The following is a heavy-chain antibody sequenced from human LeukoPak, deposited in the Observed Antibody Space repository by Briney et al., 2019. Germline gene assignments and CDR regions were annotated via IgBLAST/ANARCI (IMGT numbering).Heavy chain of an antibody. Sequence: RSETLSLTCTVSGGSISSSSYYWGWIRQPPGKGLEWIGSIYYSGSTYYNPSLKSRVTISVDTSKNQFSLKLSSVTAADTAVYYCARGILRMNAFDIWGQGTMVTVSS. D-gene: IGHD3-9*01. V-gene: IGHV4-39*01. CDR2: IYYSGST. CDR3: ARGILRMNAFDI. J-gene: IGHJ3*02. CDR1: GGSISSSSYY.